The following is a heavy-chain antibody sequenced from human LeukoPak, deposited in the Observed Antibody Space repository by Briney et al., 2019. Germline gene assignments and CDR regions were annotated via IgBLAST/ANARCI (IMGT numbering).Heavy chain of an antibody. D-gene: IGHD5-12*01. CDR1: GGSFSGYY. V-gene: IGHV4-34*01. J-gene: IGHJ4*02. CDR2: INHSGST. CDR3: ARDGYDTFDY. Sequence: SETLSLTCAVYGGSFSGYYWSWIRQPPGKGLEWIGEINHSGSTNYNPSLKSRVTISVDTSKNQFSLKLSSVTAADTAVYYCARDGYDTFDYWGQGTLVTVSS.